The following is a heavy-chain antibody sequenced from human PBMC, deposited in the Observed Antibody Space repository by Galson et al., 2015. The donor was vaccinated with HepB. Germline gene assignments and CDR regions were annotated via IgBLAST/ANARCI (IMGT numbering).Heavy chain of an antibody. CDR2: ITSSGGNS. D-gene: IGHD2-15*01. Sequence: SLRLSCAASGFSFTRYAMTWVRQAPGKGLEWVSSITSSGGNSYYTDSVKGRFTVSRDNSKNTLLVQLNSLRAEDTAMYFCAEDGIMVANNPYHFHYWGQGTLVTVSS. CDR3: AEDGIMVANNPYHFHY. CDR1: GFSFTRYA. J-gene: IGHJ4*02. V-gene: IGHV3-23*01.